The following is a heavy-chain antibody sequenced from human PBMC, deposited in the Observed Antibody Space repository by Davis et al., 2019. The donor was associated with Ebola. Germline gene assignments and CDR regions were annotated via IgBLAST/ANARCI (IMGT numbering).Heavy chain of an antibody. CDR2: INPNSGGT. CDR1: GYTFTGYY. V-gene: IGHV1-2*02. D-gene: IGHD3-16*01. CDR3: ARVGGAAGDPLDP. J-gene: IGHJ5*02. Sequence: ASVKVSCKASGYTFTGYYMHWVRQAPGQGLEWMGWINPNSGGTNYAQKLQGRVTMTTDTSTSTAYMELRSLRSDDTAVYYCARVGGAAGDPLDPWGQGTLVTVSS.